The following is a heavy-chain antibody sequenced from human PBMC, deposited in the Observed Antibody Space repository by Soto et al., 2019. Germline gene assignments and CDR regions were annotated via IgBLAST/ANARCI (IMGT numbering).Heavy chain of an antibody. Sequence: EVQLVESGGGLVKPGGSLRLSCAASGFTFSSHSMNWVRQAPGKGLEWVSSISSSSNYIYYADSVKGRFTISRDNAKNSLYLQMNSLRAEATAVYYWASHPRDSSGYWYYFDYWGQGTLVTVSS. J-gene: IGHJ4*02. CDR3: ASHPRDSSGYWYYFDY. CDR1: GFTFSSHS. CDR2: ISSSSNYI. V-gene: IGHV3-21*01. D-gene: IGHD3-22*01.